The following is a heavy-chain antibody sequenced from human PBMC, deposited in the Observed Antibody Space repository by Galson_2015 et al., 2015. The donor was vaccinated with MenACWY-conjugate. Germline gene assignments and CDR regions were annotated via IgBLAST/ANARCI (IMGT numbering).Heavy chain of an antibody. CDR2: IEKDGSEK. V-gene: IGHV3-7*03. J-gene: IGHJ6*02. CDR1: GFTFRNYW. CDR3: ARGHYGMDV. Sequence: LRLSCAASGFTFRNYWMTWVRQAPGKGLEWVASIEKDGSEKYYVDSVKGRFTISRDNAKNSLYLETNSLRVEDTAVYSCARGHYGMDVWGQGTTVTASS.